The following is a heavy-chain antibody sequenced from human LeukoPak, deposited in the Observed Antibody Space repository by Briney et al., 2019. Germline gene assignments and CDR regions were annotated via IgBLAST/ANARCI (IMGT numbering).Heavy chain of an antibody. J-gene: IGHJ4*02. CDR1: GYTFTSYA. CDR3: ARSSGLIVLMVYAPDY. V-gene: IGHV1-46*01. CDR2: INPSGGST. D-gene: IGHD2-8*01. Sequence: ASVKVSCKASGYTFTSYAMNWVRQAPGQGLEWMGIINPSGGSTSYAQKFQGRVTMTRDTSTSTVYMELSSLRSEDTAVYYCARSSGLIVLMVYAPDYWGQGTLVTVSS.